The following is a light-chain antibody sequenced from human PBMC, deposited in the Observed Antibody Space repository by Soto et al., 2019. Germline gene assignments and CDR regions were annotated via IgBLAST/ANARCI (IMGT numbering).Light chain of an antibody. V-gene: IGLV3-21*04. CDR2: YNS. Sequence: SYELTQPPSVSVAPGKTAMITCGGDNIGSKSVHWYQQKPGQAPVVVINYNSDRPSGIPDRFSGSNSGSTATLTITRVEAGDEADYYCQVWDRSSDLVVFGGGTKLTVL. J-gene: IGLJ2*01. CDR3: QVWDRSSDLVV. CDR1: NIGSKS.